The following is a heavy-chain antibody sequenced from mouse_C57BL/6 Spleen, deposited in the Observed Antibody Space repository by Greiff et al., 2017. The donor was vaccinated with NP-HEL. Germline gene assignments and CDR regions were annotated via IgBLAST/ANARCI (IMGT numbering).Heavy chain of an antibody. CDR2: IDPSDSYT. CDR3: ARVITIATVVADAMDD. CDR1: GYTFTSYW. J-gene: IGHJ4*01. D-gene: IGHD1-1*01. V-gene: IGHV1-69*01. Sequence: QVQLKQPGAELVMPGASVKLSCKASGYTFTSYWMHWVKQRPGQGLEWIGEIDPSDSYTNYNQKFKGKSTLTVDKSSSTAYMQLSSLTSEDSAVYYCARVITIATVVADAMDDWGQGTSVTVSS.